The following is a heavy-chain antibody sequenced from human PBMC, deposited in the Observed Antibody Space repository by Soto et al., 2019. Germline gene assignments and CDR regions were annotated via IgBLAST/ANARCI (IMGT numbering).Heavy chain of an antibody. CDR1: GGSISSYY. CDR2: IYYSRST. D-gene: IGHD4-17*01. J-gene: IGHJ4*02. V-gene: IGHV4-59*01. Sequence: QVQLQESGPGLVKPSETLSLTCTVSGGSISSYYWSWIRQPPGKGLEWIGYIYYSRSTNYNPSLKSRVTISVDTSKNQFSLKLSSVTAADTAVYYCARDKTSVYGDYFDYWGQGTLVTVSS. CDR3: ARDKTSVYGDYFDY.